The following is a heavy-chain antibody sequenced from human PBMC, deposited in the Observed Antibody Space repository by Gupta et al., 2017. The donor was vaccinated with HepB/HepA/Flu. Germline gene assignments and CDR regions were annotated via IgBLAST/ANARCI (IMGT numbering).Heavy chain of an antibody. CDR2: INYSGST. CDR1: GGSISSYF. V-gene: IGHV4-59*08. J-gene: IGHJ4*02. CDR3: ARHDYCINNDCFRAFDY. D-gene: IGHD2-21*02. Sequence: QVQLQESGPGLVKPSETLSLTCSVSGGSISSYFWNWIRQPPGKGLEWIGYINYSGSTNSNPSVKCRVTISVDTSMNQVSLELHSVTAADTAVYYCARHDYCINNDCFRAFDYWGQGILVTVSS.